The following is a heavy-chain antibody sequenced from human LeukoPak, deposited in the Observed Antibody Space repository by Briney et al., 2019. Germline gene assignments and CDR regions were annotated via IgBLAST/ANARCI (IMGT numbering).Heavy chain of an antibody. V-gene: IGHV3-74*01. CDR3: ARGTSRGYSYGAADY. J-gene: IGHJ4*02. CDR1: GFTFSSYW. D-gene: IGHD5-18*01. Sequence: PGGSLRLSCAASGFTFSSYWMHWVRQAPGKGLVWVSRINSDGSSTSYADSVKGRFTISRDNAKNTLYLQMNSLRAEDTAVYYCARGTSRGYSYGAADYWGQGTLVTVSS. CDR2: INSDGSST.